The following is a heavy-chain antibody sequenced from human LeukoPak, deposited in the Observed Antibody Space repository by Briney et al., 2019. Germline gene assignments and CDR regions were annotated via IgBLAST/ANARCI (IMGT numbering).Heavy chain of an antibody. CDR1: GYTFTGYY. J-gene: IGHJ4*02. D-gene: IGHD2-15*01. CDR2: INPNSGGT. Sequence: ASVKVSCKDSGYTFTGYYMHWVRQAPGQGLEWMGWINPNSGGTNYAQKFQGRVTMTRDTSISTAYMELSRLRSDDTAVYYCARDPYCSGGSCYYSGGNYWGQGTLVTVSS. V-gene: IGHV1-2*02. CDR3: ARDPYCSGGSCYYSGGNY.